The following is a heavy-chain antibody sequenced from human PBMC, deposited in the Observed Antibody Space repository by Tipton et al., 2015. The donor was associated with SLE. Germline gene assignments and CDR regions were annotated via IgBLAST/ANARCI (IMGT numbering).Heavy chain of an antibody. CDR3: ARATYYSCSGSHTSYGLDV. D-gene: IGHD3-10*01. Sequence: TLSLTCAVYGGSISSSSSYYWAWIRQPPGKGVEWIGEINHRGSTNYNPSLKSRVTISVDTSKNQFSLKLRSVTAADTAVYYCARATYYSCSGSHTSYGLDVWGQGTAVTVSS. CDR1: GGSISSSSSYY. CDR2: INHRGST. V-gene: IGHV4-34*01. J-gene: IGHJ6*02.